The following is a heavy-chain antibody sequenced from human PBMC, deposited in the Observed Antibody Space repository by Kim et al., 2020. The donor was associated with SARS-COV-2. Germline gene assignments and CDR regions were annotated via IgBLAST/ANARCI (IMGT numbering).Heavy chain of an antibody. CDR1: GGSISSYY. Sequence: SETLSLTCTVSGGSISSYYWSWIRQPPGKGLEWIGYIYYSGSTNYNPSLKSRVTISVDTSKNQFSLKLSSVTAADTAVYYCARVSEKRGYGLDYWGQGTLVTVSS. CDR2: IYYSGST. D-gene: IGHD5-18*01. CDR3: ARVSEKRGYGLDY. J-gene: IGHJ4*02. V-gene: IGHV4-59*01.